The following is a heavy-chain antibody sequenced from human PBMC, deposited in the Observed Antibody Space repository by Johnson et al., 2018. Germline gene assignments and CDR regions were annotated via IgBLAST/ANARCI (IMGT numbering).Heavy chain of an antibody. J-gene: IGHJ4*01. CDR2: IKKDGSEK. D-gene: IGHD4-17*01. Sequence: QVQLVQSGGGVVPPGRSLGISCAASGFSFSTYGMHWVRQAPDTGLEWVANIKKDGSEKYYVDSVKGRFTISRDISKNTVSLQINSLRAEETAVYYVARGLYGDYFLGVYLGHGTLVTVSS. V-gene: IGHV3-30*03. CDR1: GFSFSTYG. CDR3: ARGLYGDYFLGVY.